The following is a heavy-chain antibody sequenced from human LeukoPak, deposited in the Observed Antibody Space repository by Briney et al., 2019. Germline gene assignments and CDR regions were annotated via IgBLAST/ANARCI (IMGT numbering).Heavy chain of an antibody. CDR1: GFTFSNAW. J-gene: IGHJ4*02. V-gene: IGHV3-7*01. Sequence: GGSLRLSCAASGFTFSNAWMSWVRQAPGKGLEWVANMKPDGSEEYYVDSVRGRFTVSRDNARNSLYLQMDSLRAEDTAVYYCAREGGGGGYYSDSYGHPHFDCWGPGTLVTVSS. CDR2: MKPDGSEE. D-gene: IGHD3-22*01. CDR3: AREGGGGGYYSDSYGHPHFDC.